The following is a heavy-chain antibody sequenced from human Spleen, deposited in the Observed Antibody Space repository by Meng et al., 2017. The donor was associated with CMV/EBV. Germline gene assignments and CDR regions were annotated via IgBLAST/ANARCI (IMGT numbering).Heavy chain of an antibody. CDR3: ARGITIFGVVISYYGMDV. Sequence: GGSLRLSCAASGFTFSSYSMNWVRQAPGKGLEWVSSISSSSSYIYYADSVKGRFTISRDNAENSLYLQMNSLRAEDTAVYYCARGITIFGVVISYYGMDVWGQGTTVTVSS. CDR2: ISSSSSYI. V-gene: IGHV3-21*01. CDR1: GFTFSSYS. J-gene: IGHJ6*02. D-gene: IGHD3-3*01.